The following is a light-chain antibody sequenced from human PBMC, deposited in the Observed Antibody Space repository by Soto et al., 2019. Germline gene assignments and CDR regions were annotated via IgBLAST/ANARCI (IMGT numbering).Light chain of an antibody. CDR2: AAS. V-gene: IGKV1-39*01. CDR3: QQSYSTLYT. Sequence: DIQMTQSPSSLSASVEDRVTITCRASQSISSYLNWYQQKPGKAPKLLIYAASSLQSGVPSRFSGSGSGTDFTLNISSLQPEDFATYYCQQSYSTLYTFGQGTKLEIK. J-gene: IGKJ2*01. CDR1: QSISSY.